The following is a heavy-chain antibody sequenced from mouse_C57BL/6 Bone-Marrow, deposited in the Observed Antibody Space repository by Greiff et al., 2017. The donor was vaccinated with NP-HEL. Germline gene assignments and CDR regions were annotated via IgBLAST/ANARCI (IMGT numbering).Heavy chain of an antibody. V-gene: IGHV5-16*01. D-gene: IGHD1-1*01. CDR1: GFTFSDYY. CDR2: INYDGSST. J-gene: IGHJ4*01. CDR3: ARRGGYYGYAMDY. Sequence: EVQLVESEGGLVQPGSSMKLSCTASGFTFSDYYMAWVRQVPEKGLEWVANINYDGSSTYYLDSLKSRFIISRDNAKNILYLQMSSLKSEDTATYYCARRGGYYGYAMDYWGQGTSVSVSS.